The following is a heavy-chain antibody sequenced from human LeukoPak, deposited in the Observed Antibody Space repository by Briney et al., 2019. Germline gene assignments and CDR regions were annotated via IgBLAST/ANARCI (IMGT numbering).Heavy chain of an antibody. CDR2: INPSGGST. V-gene: IGHV1-46*01. CDR3: ARDQCSSTSCYKGDGAFDI. CDR1: GYTFTSYY. D-gene: IGHD2-2*02. Sequence: ASVKVSCKASGYTFTSYYMHWVRQAPGQGLEWMGIINPSGGSTSYAQKFQGRVTMTRDTSTSTVYMELSSLRSEDTAVYYYARDQCSSTSCYKGDGAFDIWGQGTMVTVSS. J-gene: IGHJ3*02.